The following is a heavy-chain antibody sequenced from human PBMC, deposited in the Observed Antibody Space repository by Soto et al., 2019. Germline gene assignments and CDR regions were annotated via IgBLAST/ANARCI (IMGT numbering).Heavy chain of an antibody. D-gene: IGHD7-27*01. Sequence: ASVKVSCKASGYTFTSYDINWVRQATGQGLEWMGWMNPNSGNTGYAQKFQGRVTMTRNTSISTAYMELSSLRSEDTAVYYCARGRGPRSLGRSYYSGTAVRGQGTTVPV. CDR3: ARGRGPRSLGRSYYSGTAV. CDR2: MNPNSGNT. V-gene: IGHV1-8*01. J-gene: IGHJ6*02. CDR1: GYTFTSYD.